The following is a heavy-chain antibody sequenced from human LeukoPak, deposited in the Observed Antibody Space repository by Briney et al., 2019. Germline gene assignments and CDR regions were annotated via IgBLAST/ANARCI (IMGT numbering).Heavy chain of an antibody. Sequence: PSETLSLTCTVSGGSISNYYWNWIRQPAGKGLEWIGRIYTSGTTNYNPSLKSRVSMSVDTSKNQFSLKLSSVTAADTAVCYCARGKVVAGTPGQNSWDHWGQGTLVTVSS. CDR1: GGSISNYY. D-gene: IGHD6-19*01. CDR2: IYTSGTT. CDR3: ARGKVVAGTPGQNSWDH. J-gene: IGHJ4*02. V-gene: IGHV4-4*07.